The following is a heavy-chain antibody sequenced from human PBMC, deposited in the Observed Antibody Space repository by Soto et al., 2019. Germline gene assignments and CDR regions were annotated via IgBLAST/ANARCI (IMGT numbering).Heavy chain of an antibody. D-gene: IGHD3-16*02. J-gene: IGHJ4*02. CDR3: ARRHGYTFAY. CDR1: GGSISNYY. CDR2: IYYSGST. Sequence: PSETLSLTCTVPGGSISNYYWSWIRQPPGKGLEWIGYIYYSGSTNYNPSLKSRVTISVDTSKNQFSLKLSSVTAADTAVYYCARRHGYTFAYWGQGTLVTVSS. V-gene: IGHV4-59*08.